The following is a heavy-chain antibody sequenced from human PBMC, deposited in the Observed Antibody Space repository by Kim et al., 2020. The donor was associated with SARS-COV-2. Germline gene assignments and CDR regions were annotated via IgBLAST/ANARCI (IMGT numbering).Heavy chain of an antibody. D-gene: IGHD3-3*01. CDR2: IYYSGSS. Sequence: SETLSLTCTVSGGSISSGGFYWNWIRQHPGKGLEWIGSIYYSGSSYYNPSLKSRISISIDTSENQFSLKLSSVTAADTAVYYCARVPVYDFRNDYIIGDELDIWGQGTMVTVSS. J-gene: IGHJ3*02. CDR3: ARVPVYDFRNDYIIGDELDI. CDR1: GGSISSGGFY. V-gene: IGHV4-31*03.